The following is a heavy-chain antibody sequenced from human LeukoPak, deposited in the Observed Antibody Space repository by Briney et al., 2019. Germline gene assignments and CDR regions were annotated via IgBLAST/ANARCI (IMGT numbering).Heavy chain of an antibody. CDR2: ISSSSSYI. CDR1: GFTFSSYS. Sequence: GGSLRLSCAASGFTFSSYSMNWVRQAPGKGLEWVSSISSSSSYIYYADSVKGRFTISRDNAKNSLYLQMNSLRAEDTAVYYCARETAVTLYYYMDVWGKGTTVTVSS. V-gene: IGHV3-21*01. CDR3: ARETAVTLYYYMDV. D-gene: IGHD4-23*01. J-gene: IGHJ6*03.